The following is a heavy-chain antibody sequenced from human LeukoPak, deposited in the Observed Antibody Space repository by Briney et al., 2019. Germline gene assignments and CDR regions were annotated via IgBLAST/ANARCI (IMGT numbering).Heavy chain of an antibody. D-gene: IGHD6-19*01. CDR3: ARPPGSIAVAGYDAFDI. V-gene: IGHV3-48*04. Sequence: GGSLRLSCAASGFTFSSYSMNWVRQAPGKGLEWVSYISSSSSTIYYADSVKGRFTISRDNAKNSLYLQMNGLRAEDTAVYYCARPPGSIAVAGYDAFDIWGQGTMVTVSS. CDR2: ISSSSSTI. CDR1: GFTFSSYS. J-gene: IGHJ3*02.